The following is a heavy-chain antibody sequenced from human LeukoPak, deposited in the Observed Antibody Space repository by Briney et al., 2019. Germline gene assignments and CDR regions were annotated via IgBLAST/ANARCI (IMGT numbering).Heavy chain of an antibody. CDR2: MNPNSGNT. V-gene: IGHV1-8*01. J-gene: IGHJ4*02. CDR1: GYTFTSFH. D-gene: IGHD2-21*02. Sequence: ASVKVSCKASGYTFTSFHINWVRQATGQGLEWMGWMNPNSGNTGCAQKFQGRVTMTEDTSTDTAYMELSSLRSEDTAVYYCATGHCGGGGDCYQASAYWGQGTLVTVSS. CDR3: ATGHCGGGGDCYQASAY.